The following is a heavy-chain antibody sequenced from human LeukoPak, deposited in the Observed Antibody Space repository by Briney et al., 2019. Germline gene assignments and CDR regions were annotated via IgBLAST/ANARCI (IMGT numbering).Heavy chain of an antibody. D-gene: IGHD3-10*01. CDR2: IYHSGST. Sequence: SETLSLTCTVSGGSISSSTSYYWGWVRQPPGKGLDWIGSIYHSGSTYYNPSLKSRVSISADTSKNQFSLRLSSVAVADTAVYYCATMVRAVSPYYGTDVWGQGTTVTFSS. CDR1: GGSISSSTSYY. J-gene: IGHJ6*02. V-gene: IGHV4-39*01. CDR3: ATMVRAVSPYYGTDV.